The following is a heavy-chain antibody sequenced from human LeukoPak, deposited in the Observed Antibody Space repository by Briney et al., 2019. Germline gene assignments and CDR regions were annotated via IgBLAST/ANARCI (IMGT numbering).Heavy chain of an antibody. CDR3: ASTHGAHGYTYGYGDFAY. V-gene: IGHV3-48*03. CDR2: ISGSGITI. J-gene: IGHJ4*02. CDR1: GFTFSSYE. Sequence: GGSLRLSCAASGFTFSSYEMNGVRQAPGKGLEWVSYISGSGITIYYADSVKGLFTISRDNAENSLFLQVNSLRAEDTAVYYCASTHGAHGYTYGYGDFAYWGQGTLVTVSS. D-gene: IGHD5-18*01.